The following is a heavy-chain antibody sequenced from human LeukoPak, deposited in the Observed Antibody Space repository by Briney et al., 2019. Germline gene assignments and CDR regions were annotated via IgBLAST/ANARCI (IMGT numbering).Heavy chain of an antibody. V-gene: IGHV4-4*08. Sequence: PSETLSLTCTVSGGSMSSYYWSWIRQPPGKGLEWIGYIYTSGSTNYNPSLKSRVTMSVDTSKNQFSLILSSVTAADTAVYYCARDYGTITYYYYYYMDVWGKGTTVTVSS. J-gene: IGHJ6*03. CDR1: GGSMSSYY. D-gene: IGHD5-12*01. CDR2: IYTSGST. CDR3: ARDYGTITYYYYYYMDV.